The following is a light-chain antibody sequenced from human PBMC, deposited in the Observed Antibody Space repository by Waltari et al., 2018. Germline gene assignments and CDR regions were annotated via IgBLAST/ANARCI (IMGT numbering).Light chain of an antibody. CDR2: DVT. V-gene: IGLV2-14*03. CDR3: GSFTTSYTWV. CDR1: SSDVGAYHL. Sequence: QSALTQPASVSGSLGQSLTLSCTGGSSDVGAYHLVSWYQQHPGKAPKVMIYDVTERPSGISNRFSGSKSGYTASLTISGLQAEDEADYYCGSFTTSYTWVFGGGTTLTVL. J-gene: IGLJ3*02.